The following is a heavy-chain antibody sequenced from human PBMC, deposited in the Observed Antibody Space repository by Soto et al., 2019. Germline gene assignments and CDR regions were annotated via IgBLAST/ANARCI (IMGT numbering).Heavy chain of an antibody. V-gene: IGHV1-69*06. CDR1: GGTFSIYA. D-gene: IGHD3-9*01. Sequence: SVKVSCKASGGTFSIYAISCVVQSPLQWLEWMGGIIPIFGTANYAQKFQGRVTITADKSTSTAYMELSSLRSEDTAVYYCARAVNFDWLLNPNYYYYGMDVWGQGTTVTVSS. J-gene: IGHJ6*02. CDR2: IIPIFGTA. CDR3: ARAVNFDWLLNPNYYYYGMDV.